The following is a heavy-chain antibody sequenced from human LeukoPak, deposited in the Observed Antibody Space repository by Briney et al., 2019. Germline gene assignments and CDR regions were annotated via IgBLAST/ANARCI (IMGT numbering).Heavy chain of an antibody. CDR3: ATGVLGVTSFDY. V-gene: IGHV4-59*08. Sequence: SETLSLTCTVSGGSISSYYWSWIRQPPGKGLEWIGYIYYSGSTNYNPSLKSRVTISVDTSKNQFSLKLSSVTAADTAVYYCATGVLGVTSFDYWGQGTLVTVSS. CDR2: IYYSGST. CDR1: GGSISSYY. D-gene: IGHD3-10*01. J-gene: IGHJ4*02.